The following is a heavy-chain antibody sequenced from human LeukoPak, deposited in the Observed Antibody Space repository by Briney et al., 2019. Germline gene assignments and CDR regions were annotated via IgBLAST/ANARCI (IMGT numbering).Heavy chain of an antibody. CDR3: ARRVRDYYDSSGPTPFDY. D-gene: IGHD3-22*01. Sequence: ASVKVSCKASGYTFTSHDINWVRQATGQGLEWMGWMNPNSGNTGYAQKFQGRVTMTRNTSISTAYMELSSLRSEDTAVYYCARRVRDYYDSSGPTPFDYWGQGTLVTVSS. CDR1: GYTFTSHD. CDR2: MNPNSGNT. V-gene: IGHV1-8*01. J-gene: IGHJ4*02.